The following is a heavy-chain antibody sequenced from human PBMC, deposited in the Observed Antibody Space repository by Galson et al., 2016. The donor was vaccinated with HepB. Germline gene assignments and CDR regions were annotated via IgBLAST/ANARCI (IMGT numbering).Heavy chain of an antibody. V-gene: IGHV4-31*03. J-gene: IGHJ4*02. CDR1: GDSISSGGYF. CDR3: ARGGVGAYQYFFDY. D-gene: IGHD1-26*01. Sequence: TLSLTCTVSGDSISSGGYFWGWIRQHPGKGLEWFGYIDYSGTTYYSPSLRSRVIISVDASKDQFSLNLKSFSPADTAVYFCARGGVGAYQYFFDYWGQGTPVTVSS. CDR2: IDYSGTT.